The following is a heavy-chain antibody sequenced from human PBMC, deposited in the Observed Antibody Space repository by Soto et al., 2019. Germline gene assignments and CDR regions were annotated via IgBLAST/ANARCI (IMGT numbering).Heavy chain of an antibody. CDR2: IIPIFGTA. V-gene: IGHV1-69*05. CDR3: AREWLDLRALTYASGY. CDR1: GGTFSSYV. Sequence: GASVKVSCKASGGTFSSYVISWVRQAPGQGLEWMGGIIPIFGTANYAQKFQGRVTITRDTSASTAYLDLSSLNSEDTAVYYCAREWLDLRALTYASGYWGQGTLVTVSS. D-gene: IGHD6-19*01. J-gene: IGHJ4*02.